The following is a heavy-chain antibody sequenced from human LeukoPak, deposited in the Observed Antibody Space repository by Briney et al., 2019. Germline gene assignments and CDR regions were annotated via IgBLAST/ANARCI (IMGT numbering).Heavy chain of an antibody. V-gene: IGHV4-39*01. J-gene: IGHJ4*02. CDR1: GGSISSTTDY. D-gene: IGHD2-15*01. CDR3: ARHPYATDGWPFDS. Sequence: PSETLSLTCTVSGGSISSTTDYWDWIRQPPGKGLDWIGSLHYSGSTYYNPSLTSRVTISVDTSKNQFSLNLRSVTAADTAVYYCARHPYATDGWPFDSWGQGTLVTVSS. CDR2: LHYSGST.